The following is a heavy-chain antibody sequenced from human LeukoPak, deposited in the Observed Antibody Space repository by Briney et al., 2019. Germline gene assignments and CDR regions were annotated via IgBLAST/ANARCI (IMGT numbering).Heavy chain of an antibody. D-gene: IGHD7-27*01. Sequence: ASVKVSCKASGYTFTSYDINWVRQATGQGLEWMGWMNPNSGSTGYAQKFQGRVTMTRNTSISTAYMELSRLRSDDTAVYYCARLPRTNWGCFDYWGQGTLVTVSS. V-gene: IGHV1-8*01. J-gene: IGHJ4*02. CDR1: GYTFTSYD. CDR3: ARLPRTNWGCFDY. CDR2: MNPNSGST.